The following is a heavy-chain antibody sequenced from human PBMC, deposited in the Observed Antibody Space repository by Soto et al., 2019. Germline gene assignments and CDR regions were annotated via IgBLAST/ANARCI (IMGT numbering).Heavy chain of an antibody. CDR2: IFNSGTT. V-gene: IGHV4-31*02. J-gene: IGHJ4*02. Sequence: WIWIRQPPGKGLEWMGYIFNSGTTFYNPSLTSRLSISMDTSGNHFSLGLRSVTAADTAVYYCALALGPTTGLDYWGQGTLVTVSS. CDR3: ALALGPTTGLDY. D-gene: IGHD1-26*01.